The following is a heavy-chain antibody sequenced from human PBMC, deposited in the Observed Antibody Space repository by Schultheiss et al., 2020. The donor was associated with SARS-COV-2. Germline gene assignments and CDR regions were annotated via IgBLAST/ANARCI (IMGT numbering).Heavy chain of an antibody. Sequence: ETLSLTCTVSGGSISSSSYYWGWIRQPPGKGLEWIGSIYYSGSTYYNPSLKSRVTISVDTSKNQFSLKLSSVTAADTAVYYCARLGYSGYDQSHSWGQGTLVTVPQ. J-gene: IGHJ4*02. V-gene: IGHV4-39*01. CDR1: GGSISSSSYY. CDR2: IYYSGST. CDR3: ARLGYSGYDQSHS. D-gene: IGHD5-12*01.